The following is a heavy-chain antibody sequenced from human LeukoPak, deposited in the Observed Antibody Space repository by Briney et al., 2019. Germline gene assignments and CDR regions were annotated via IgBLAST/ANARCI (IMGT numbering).Heavy chain of an antibody. Sequence: PSETLSLTCTVSGGSISSSSYYWGWIRQPPGKGLEWIGSIYYSGSTYYNPSLKSRVTISVDTSNNQFSLKLSSVTAADSGIYYCARDRSSGYYDYWGQGILVTVST. CDR3: ARDRSSGYYDY. CDR2: IYYSGST. CDR1: GGSISSSSYY. J-gene: IGHJ4*02. D-gene: IGHD3-22*01. V-gene: IGHV4-39*07.